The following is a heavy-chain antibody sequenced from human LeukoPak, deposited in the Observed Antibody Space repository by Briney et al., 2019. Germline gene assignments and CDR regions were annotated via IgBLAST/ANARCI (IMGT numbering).Heavy chain of an antibody. D-gene: IGHD3-22*01. CDR3: ASPLNFDTSGYFAFDI. Sequence: SETLSLTCTVSGGSISSEGYWSWIRQPPGKGLEWIGYIYTRGSTNYNPSLKSRVTISVDTSNNQFSMKLTSVTAADTAVYYCASPLNFDTSGYFAFDIWGQGTMVTVSS. CDR2: IYTRGST. CDR1: GGSISSEGY. J-gene: IGHJ3*02. V-gene: IGHV4-4*09.